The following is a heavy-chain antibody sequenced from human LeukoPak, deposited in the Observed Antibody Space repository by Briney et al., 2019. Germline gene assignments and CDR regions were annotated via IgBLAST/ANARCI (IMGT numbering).Heavy chain of an antibody. Sequence: PSETLSLTCTVSGGSISSYYWSWIRQPPGKGLEWIGYIFYSGSTNYNPSLKSRVTISVDTSKNQFSLKLSSVTAADTAVYYCARSGGSSGYYYADQPPRDAFDIWGQGTMVTVSS. J-gene: IGHJ3*02. CDR2: IFYSGST. D-gene: IGHD3-22*01. CDR1: GGSISSYY. CDR3: ARSGGSSGYYYADQPPRDAFDI. V-gene: IGHV4-59*01.